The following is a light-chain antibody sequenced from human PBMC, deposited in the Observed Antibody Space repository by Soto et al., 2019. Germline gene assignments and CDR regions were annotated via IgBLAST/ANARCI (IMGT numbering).Light chain of an antibody. CDR2: EVS. CDR1: SSDVGGYDY. CDR3: SSYSLSTAYL. V-gene: IGLV2-14*01. Sequence: QSALTQPASVSGSPGQSITISCTGTSSDVGGYDYVCWYQIHPGKAPKLMVFEVSNRPSGVSYRLSGSKSGNTASLTISGLQVEDEADYFCSSYSLSTAYLFGTGTKV. J-gene: IGLJ1*01.